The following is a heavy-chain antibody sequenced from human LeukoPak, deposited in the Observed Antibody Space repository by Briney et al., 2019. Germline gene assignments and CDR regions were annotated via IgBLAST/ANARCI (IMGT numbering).Heavy chain of an antibody. CDR3: ARRVHCSGGSCYLDY. J-gene: IGHJ4*02. CDR1: GGSFNTYY. D-gene: IGHD2-15*01. CDR2: IYYSGST. V-gene: IGHV4-59*08. Sequence: SETLSLTCTVSGGSFNTYYWSWIRQPPGKGLEWIGYIYYSGSTNYNPPLKSRVTISVDTSKNQFSLKLSSVTAADTAVYYCARRVHCSGGSCYLDYWGQGTLVTVSS.